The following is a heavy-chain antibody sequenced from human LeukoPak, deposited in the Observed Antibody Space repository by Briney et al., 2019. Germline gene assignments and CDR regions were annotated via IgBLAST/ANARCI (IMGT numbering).Heavy chain of an antibody. CDR3: AGGKDIVVVPAAKIVHRMGYYYMDV. Sequence: ASVKVSCKASGGTFSSYAISWVRQAPGQGLEWMGGIIPIFGTANYAQKFQGRVTITTDESTSTAYMELSSLRSEDTAVYYCAGGKDIVVVPAAKIVHRMGYYYMDVWGKGTTVTVSS. D-gene: IGHD2-2*01. CDR2: IIPIFGTA. V-gene: IGHV1-69*05. J-gene: IGHJ6*03. CDR1: GGTFSSYA.